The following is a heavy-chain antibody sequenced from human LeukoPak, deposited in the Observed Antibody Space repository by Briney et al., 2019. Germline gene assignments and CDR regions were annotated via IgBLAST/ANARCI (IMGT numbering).Heavy chain of an antibody. CDR3: ARERGFWSGYDY. D-gene: IGHD3-3*01. CDR2: INHSGST. CDR1: GGSFSGYY. V-gene: IGHV4-34*01. J-gene: IGHJ4*02. Sequence: SETLSLTCAVYGGSFSGYYWSWIRQPPGKGLEWIGEINHSGSTNYNPSLKSRVTISVDTSKNQFSLKLSSVTAADTAVYYCARERGFWSGYDYWGQGTLVTVSS.